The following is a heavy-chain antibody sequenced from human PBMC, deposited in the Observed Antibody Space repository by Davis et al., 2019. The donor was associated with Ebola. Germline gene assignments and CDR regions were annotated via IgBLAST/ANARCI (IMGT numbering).Heavy chain of an antibody. CDR1: RYTFPNYY. J-gene: IGHJ3*02. V-gene: IGHV1-46*03. CDR3: TTPGGQDSGYEVFDI. Sequence: ASVTVSCKASRYTFPNYYMHWVRQAPAQGLEWMGMINRNDGRKIYAQKFQGRVTVTRDTSTTTVYMDLSSLRSEDTALYYCTTPGGQDSGYEVFDIWGQGTMVTVSS. CDR2: INRNDGRK. D-gene: IGHD5-12*01.